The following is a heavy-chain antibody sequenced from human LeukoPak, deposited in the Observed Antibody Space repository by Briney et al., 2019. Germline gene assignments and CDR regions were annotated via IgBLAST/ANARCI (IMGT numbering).Heavy chain of an antibody. CDR3: ARGPPFTY. Sequence: TSETLSLTCTVSGGSISSYYWNWIRQPPGKGLEWIGYISYSGSTNYNPSLKSRVTISVDTSKSQFSLKLNSVTAADTAVYYCARGPPFTYWGQGTLVTVSS. D-gene: IGHD3-16*01. V-gene: IGHV4-59*01. J-gene: IGHJ4*02. CDR2: ISYSGST. CDR1: GGSISSYY.